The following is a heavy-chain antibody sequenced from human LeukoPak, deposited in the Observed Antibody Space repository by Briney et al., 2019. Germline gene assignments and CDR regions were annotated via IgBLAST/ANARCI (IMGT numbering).Heavy chain of an antibody. CDR2: ISSSSSYI. CDR3: ARGPDYDILADYFDY. V-gene: IGHV3-21*01. D-gene: IGHD3-9*01. Sequence: GGSLRLSCAASGFTFSSYSRNWVRQAPGKGLEWVSSISSSSSYIYYADSVKGRFTISRDNAKNSLYLQMNSLRAEDTAVYYCARGPDYDILADYFDYWGQGTLVTVSS. CDR1: GFTFSSYS. J-gene: IGHJ4*02.